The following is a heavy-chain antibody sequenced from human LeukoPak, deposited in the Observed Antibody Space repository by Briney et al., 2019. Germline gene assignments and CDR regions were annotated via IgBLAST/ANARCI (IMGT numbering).Heavy chain of an antibody. CDR1: GGSFSGYY. Sequence: SETLSLTCAVYGGSFSGYYWSWIRQPPGKGLEWIGYIYYSGSTNYNPSLKSRVTISVDTSKNQFSLKLSSVTAADTAVYYCARGSQRWLQMGKAPYYFDYWGQGTLVTVSS. J-gene: IGHJ4*02. D-gene: IGHD5-24*01. CDR2: IYYSGST. V-gene: IGHV4-59*01. CDR3: ARGSQRWLQMGKAPYYFDY.